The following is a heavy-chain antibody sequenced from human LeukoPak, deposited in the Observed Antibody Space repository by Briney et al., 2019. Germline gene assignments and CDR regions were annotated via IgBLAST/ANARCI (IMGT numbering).Heavy chain of an antibody. CDR1: GYTFTSYG. D-gene: IGHD5-12*01. Sequence: ASVKVSCKASGYTFTSYGISWVRQAPGQGLELMGWISAYNGNTNYAQKLQGRVTTTTDTSTSTAYMELRSLRSDDTAVYYCARANSGYDIDYWGQGTLVTVSS. CDR2: ISAYNGNT. V-gene: IGHV1-18*01. CDR3: ARANSGYDIDY. J-gene: IGHJ4*02.